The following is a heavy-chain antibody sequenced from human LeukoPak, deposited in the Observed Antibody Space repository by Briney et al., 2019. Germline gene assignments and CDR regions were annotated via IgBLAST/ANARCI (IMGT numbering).Heavy chain of an antibody. D-gene: IGHD3-22*01. CDR2: MNPNSGNT. V-gene: IGHV1-8*03. Sequence: ASVKVSCKASGYTFTSYDINWVRQATGQGLEWMGWMNPNSGNTGYAQKFQGRVTITRNTSISTAYMELSSLRSEDTAVYYCARGDPHPYYYDSSGYYCYWGQGTLVTVSS. CDR1: GYTFTSYD. CDR3: ARGDPHPYYYDSSGYYCY. J-gene: IGHJ4*02.